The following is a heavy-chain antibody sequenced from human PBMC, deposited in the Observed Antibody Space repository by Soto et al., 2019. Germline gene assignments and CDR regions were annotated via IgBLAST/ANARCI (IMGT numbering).Heavy chain of an antibody. J-gene: IGHJ4*02. D-gene: IGHD2-15*01. CDR3: ARVGLCSGGSCRLRPFDH. Sequence: PGGSLRLSCAASGFIVSSNYMSWVRQAPGKGLEWVSGFYSGGSTYYADSVKGRFSISRDDSKSIAYLQMNSLKTEDTAVYYCARVGLCSGGSCRLRPFDHWGQGTLVTVSS. V-gene: IGHV3-53*01. CDR1: GFIVSSNY. CDR2: FYSGGST.